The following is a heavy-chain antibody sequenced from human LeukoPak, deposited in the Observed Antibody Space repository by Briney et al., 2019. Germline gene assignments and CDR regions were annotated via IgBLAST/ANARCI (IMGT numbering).Heavy chain of an antibody. V-gene: IGHV3-23*01. Sequence: PGGSLRLSCAASGFTFSSYAMSWVRQAPGKGLEWVSAISGSDGSTYYADSVKGRFTISRDNSKNTLYLQMNSLRAEDTAVYYCAKDRRYSYGSFDYWGQGTLVTVSS. CDR3: AKDRRYSYGSFDY. CDR1: GFTFSSYA. J-gene: IGHJ4*02. CDR2: ISGSDGST. D-gene: IGHD5-18*01.